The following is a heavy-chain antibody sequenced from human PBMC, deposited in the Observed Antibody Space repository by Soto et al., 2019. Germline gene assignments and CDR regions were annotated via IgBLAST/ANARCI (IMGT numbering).Heavy chain of an antibody. Sequence: PSETLSLTCTATGDSINNRSYYWGWIRKPPGKGLEWIGSIYYSGSTYNNPSLKSRVSMSVDTSKNQFSLKLRSVTAADTALYYCARQRSSMVTQAYFDSWGQRHLGTVSS. V-gene: IGHV4-39*01. D-gene: IGHD2-21*02. CDR3: ARQRSSMVTQAYFDS. CDR1: GDSINNRSYY. J-gene: IGHJ4*02. CDR2: IYYSGST.